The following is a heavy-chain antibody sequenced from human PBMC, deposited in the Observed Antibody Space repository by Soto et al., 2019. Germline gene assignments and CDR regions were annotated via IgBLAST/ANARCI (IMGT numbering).Heavy chain of an antibody. V-gene: IGHV4-34*01. CDR2: INHSGST. Sequence: SETLSLTCAVYGGSFSGYYWSWIRQPPGKGLEWIGEINHSGSTNYNPSLKSRVTISVDTSKNQFSLKLSSVTAADTAVYYCARALYYYGSGSSPRRADYYGMDVWGQGTTVTVSS. D-gene: IGHD3-10*01. J-gene: IGHJ6*02. CDR3: ARALYYYGSGSSPRRADYYGMDV. CDR1: GGSFSGYY.